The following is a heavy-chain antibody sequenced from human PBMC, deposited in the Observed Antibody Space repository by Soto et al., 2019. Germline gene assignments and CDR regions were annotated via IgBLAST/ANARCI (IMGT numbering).Heavy chain of an antibody. CDR2: ISSSSSYI. V-gene: IGHV3-21*01. D-gene: IGHD3-9*01. CDR3: AREVVLRYFDWLNWFDP. Sequence: VQLVESGGGLVKPGGSLRLSCAASGFTFSSYSMNWVRQAPGKGLEWVSSISSSSSYIYYADSVKGRFTISRDNAKNSLYLQMNSLRAEDTAVYYCAREVVLRYFDWLNWFDPWGQGTLVTVSS. CDR1: GFTFSSYS. J-gene: IGHJ5*02.